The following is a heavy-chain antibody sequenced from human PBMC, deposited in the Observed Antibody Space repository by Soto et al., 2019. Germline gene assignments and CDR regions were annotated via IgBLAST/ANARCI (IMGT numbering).Heavy chain of an antibody. CDR2: ISSSSDYI. CDR1: GFTFSNFH. V-gene: IGHV3-21*01. Sequence: GGSLRLSCAASGFTFSNFHMNWVRQAPGKGLEWVSSISSSSDYISYADSVRGRFTISRDNAKTSLYLQMNSLRVEDTAVYYCARAYSGTYSDFDYWGQGTPVTVSS. D-gene: IGHD1-26*01. J-gene: IGHJ4*02. CDR3: ARAYSGTYSDFDY.